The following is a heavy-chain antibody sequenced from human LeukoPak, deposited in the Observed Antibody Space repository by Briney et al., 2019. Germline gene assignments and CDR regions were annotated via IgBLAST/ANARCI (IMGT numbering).Heavy chain of an antibody. J-gene: IGHJ4*02. Sequence: SETLSLTCTVSGGPISSSSYYWGWIRQPPGKGLGWIGSIYYSGSTYYNPSLKSRITISVDTSKNQFSLKLSSVTAADTAVYYCARQTYYYGSGAPPPDDYWGQGTLVTVSS. D-gene: IGHD3-10*01. CDR1: GGPISSSSYY. V-gene: IGHV4-39*01. CDR2: IYYSGST. CDR3: ARQTYYYGSGAPPPDDY.